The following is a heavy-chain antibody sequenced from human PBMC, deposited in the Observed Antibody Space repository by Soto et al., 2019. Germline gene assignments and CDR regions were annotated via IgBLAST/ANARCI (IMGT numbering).Heavy chain of an antibody. J-gene: IGHJ4*02. D-gene: IGHD5-12*01. CDR3: ARHLSDSGYDLNY. CDR1: GGFISSSNYY. V-gene: IGHV4-39*01. CDR2: VYYSGST. Sequence: QLQLQESGPGLVKPSETLSLTCSVSGGFISSSNYYWGWIRQPPGKRLEWIGSVYYSGSTYYNPSLKSRVTIAADTSKNQVSLMQCSVTAADTAVYYCARHLSDSGYDLNYWGQGTLVIVSS.